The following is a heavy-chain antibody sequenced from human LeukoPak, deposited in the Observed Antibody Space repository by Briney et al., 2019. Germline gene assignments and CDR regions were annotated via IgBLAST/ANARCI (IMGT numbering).Heavy chain of an antibody. J-gene: IGHJ4*02. CDR3: TRDLNSGGSC. Sequence: PGGSLRLSCAASGFTVSSSYMSWVRQAPGKGLEWVSVIHSGANTYYADSVKGRFTISRDNSKNTLYLQMNSLRAEDAAVYYCTRDLNSGGSCWGQGTLVTVSS. CDR1: GFTVSSSY. V-gene: IGHV3-53*01. CDR2: IHSGANT. D-gene: IGHD2-15*01.